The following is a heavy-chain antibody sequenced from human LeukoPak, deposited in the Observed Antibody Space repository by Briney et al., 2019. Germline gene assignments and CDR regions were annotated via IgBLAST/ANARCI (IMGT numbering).Heavy chain of an antibody. J-gene: IGHJ3*02. Sequence: SETLSLTCTVSGGSLTSGDYFWSWIRQPAGKGLEWIGYIYYSGSTNYNPSLKSRVTISVDTSKNQFSLKLSSVTAADTTVYYCARRGLGKGAFDIWGQGTMVTVSS. D-gene: IGHD7-27*01. CDR2: IYYSGST. CDR1: GGSLTSGDYF. V-gene: IGHV4-61*10. CDR3: ARRGLGKGAFDI.